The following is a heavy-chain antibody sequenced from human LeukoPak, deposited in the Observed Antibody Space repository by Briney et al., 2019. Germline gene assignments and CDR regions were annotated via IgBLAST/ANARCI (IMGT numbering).Heavy chain of an antibody. Sequence: GGSLRLSCAASGFTFSSYWMSWVRQAPGKGLEWVANIKQDGSEKYYVDSVKGRFTISRDNAKNSLYLQMNSLRAEDTAVYYCARLARLITMVRGVTYYFDYWGQGTLVTVSS. CDR1: GFTFSSYW. CDR2: IKQDGSEK. V-gene: IGHV3-7*01. J-gene: IGHJ4*02. D-gene: IGHD3-10*01. CDR3: ARLARLITMVRGVTYYFDY.